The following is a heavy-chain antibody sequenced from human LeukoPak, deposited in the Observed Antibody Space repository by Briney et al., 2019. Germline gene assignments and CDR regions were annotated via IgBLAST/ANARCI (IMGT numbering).Heavy chain of an antibody. Sequence: SETLSLTCTVSGGSISSYYWSWIRQPPGKGLEWIGYIYYSGSTNYNPSLKSRVTISVDTSKNQFSLKLSSVTAADTAVYYCARWGSSVSFDYWGQGTLVTASS. J-gene: IGHJ4*02. CDR1: GGSISSYY. D-gene: IGHD6-6*01. CDR3: ARWGSSVSFDY. V-gene: IGHV4-59*01. CDR2: IYYSGST.